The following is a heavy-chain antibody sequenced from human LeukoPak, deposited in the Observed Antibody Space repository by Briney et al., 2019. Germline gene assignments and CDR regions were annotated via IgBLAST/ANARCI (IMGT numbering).Heavy chain of an antibody. CDR1: GFTFSSYAM. Sequence: GSLRLSCAASGFTFSSYAMSWVRQPPGKGLEWIGEIYHSGSTNYNPSLKSRVTISVDKSKNQFSLKLSSVTAADTAVYYCASRDYWGQGTLVTVSS. J-gene: IGHJ4*02. CDR3: ASRDY. CDR2: IYHSGST. V-gene: IGHV4-4*02.